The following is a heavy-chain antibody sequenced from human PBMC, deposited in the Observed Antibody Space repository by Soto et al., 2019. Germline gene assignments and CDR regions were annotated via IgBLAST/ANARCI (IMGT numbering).Heavy chain of an antibody. CDR2: ISGSGGST. CDR1: GFTFSIYA. D-gene: IGHD6-13*01. CDR3: ARQTYSSSWYVNSYYYGMDV. V-gene: IGHV3-23*01. Sequence: PGGSLKLSCAASGFTFSIYAMSGVRQAPGKGLEWVSAISGSGGSTYYADSVKGRFTISRDNSKNTLYLQMNSLRAEDTAVYYCARQTYSSSWYVNSYYYGMDVWGQGTTVTVSS. J-gene: IGHJ6*02.